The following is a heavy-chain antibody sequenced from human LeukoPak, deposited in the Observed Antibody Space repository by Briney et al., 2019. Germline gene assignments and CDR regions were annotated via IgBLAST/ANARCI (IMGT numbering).Heavy chain of an antibody. CDR3: VRAGAYHFDN. CDR2: INTDTRGT. Sequence: GGSLRLSCAASGFTFSDYWMHWVRQAPGKGLVWVSIINTDTRGTYYADSAKGRFTISRDNAKDTLYLQMNSLRAEDTAVYYCVRAGAYHFDNWGQGTLVTVSS. CDR1: GFTFSDYW. V-gene: IGHV3-74*01. D-gene: IGHD3-16*01. J-gene: IGHJ4*02.